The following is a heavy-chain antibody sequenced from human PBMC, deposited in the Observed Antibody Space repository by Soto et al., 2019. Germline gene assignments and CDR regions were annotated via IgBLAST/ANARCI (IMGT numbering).Heavy chain of an antibody. CDR3: AKEGYDFWSDYYRNFEY. D-gene: IGHD3-3*01. CDR2: ISASDGRT. CDR1: GFTFSSYA. J-gene: IGHJ4*02. Sequence: EVYLLESGGGLVQPGGSLRLSCAASGFTFSSYAMSWVRQAPGKGLEWVSAISASDGRTYYADSVKGRFTISRDNSKTTLYLQVNSLRAEDTAVYYCAKEGYDFWSDYYRNFEYWGQGTLVTVSS. V-gene: IGHV3-23*01.